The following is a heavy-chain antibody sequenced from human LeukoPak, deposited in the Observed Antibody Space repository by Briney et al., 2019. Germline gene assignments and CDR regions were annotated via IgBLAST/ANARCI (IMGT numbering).Heavy chain of an antibody. CDR1: GFTFSSYS. J-gene: IGHJ4*02. D-gene: IGHD3-10*01. Sequence: GGSLRLSCAASGFTFSSYSMNWVRQAPGKGLEWVGLVRNKADGYTTIYAASVKGRFTISRDDSKNSVYLQMDSLKTEDTAVYYCGDLGSAGTDHWGQGTLVTVSS. CDR2: VRNKADGYTT. CDR3: GDLGSAGTDH. V-gene: IGHV3-72*01.